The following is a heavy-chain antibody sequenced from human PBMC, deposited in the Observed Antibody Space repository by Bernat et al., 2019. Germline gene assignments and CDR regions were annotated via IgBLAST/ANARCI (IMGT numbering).Heavy chain of an antibody. CDR3: AKDPPNYDFWSGPTGNYGMDV. D-gene: IGHD3-3*01. CDR2: ISYDGSNK. V-gene: IGHV3-30*18. CDR1: GFTFSSYG. J-gene: IGHJ6*02. Sequence: VQLVESGGGVVQPGRSLRLSCAASGFTFSSYGMHWVRQVPGKGLEWVAVISYDGSNKYYADSVKGRFTISRDNSKNTLYLQMNSLRAEDTAVYYCAKDPPNYDFWSGPTGNYGMDVWGQGTTVTVSS.